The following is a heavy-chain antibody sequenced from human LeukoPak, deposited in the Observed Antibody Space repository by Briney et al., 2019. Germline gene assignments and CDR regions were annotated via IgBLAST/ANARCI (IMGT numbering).Heavy chain of an antibody. Sequence: PGGSLRLSCAASGFTFSSYAMTWVRQAPGKGLEWVSTISGSGGSTYYADSVKGWFTISRDNSKNTLYLQMNSLRAEDTAVYYCTKDRLTGYSFGYSYFDYWGQGTLVTVSS. CDR2: ISGSGGST. D-gene: IGHD5-18*01. J-gene: IGHJ4*02. CDR1: GFTFSSYA. CDR3: TKDRLTGYSFGYSYFDY. V-gene: IGHV3-23*01.